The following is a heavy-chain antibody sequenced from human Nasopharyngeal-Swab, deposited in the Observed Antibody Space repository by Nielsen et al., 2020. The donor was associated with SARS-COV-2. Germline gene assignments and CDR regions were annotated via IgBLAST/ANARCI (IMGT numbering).Heavy chain of an antibody. CDR1: GFTFSSYE. Sequence: GGSLRLSCAASGFTFSSYEMNWVRQAPGKGLEWVSYISSIGSTIYYADSVKGRFTISRDNAKNSLYLQMNSLGAEYTAVYYCARDDHTVVVTAVGHDAFDIWGQGTMVTVSS. V-gene: IGHV3-48*03. D-gene: IGHD2-21*02. CDR2: ISSIGSTI. CDR3: ARDDHTVVVTAVGHDAFDI. J-gene: IGHJ3*02.